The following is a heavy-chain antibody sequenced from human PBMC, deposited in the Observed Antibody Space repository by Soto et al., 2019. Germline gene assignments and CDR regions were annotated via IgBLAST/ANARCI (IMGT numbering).Heavy chain of an antibody. CDR3: ASGYGSGSYSNPY. V-gene: IGHV4-31*03. Sequence: PSETLSLTCTVSGGSISSGCDYWSWIRQHPGKGLEWIGYIYYSGSTYYNPSLKSRVTISVDTSKNQFSLKLSSVTAADTAVYYCASGYGSGSYSNPYWGQGTLVTVSS. CDR2: IYYSGST. D-gene: IGHD3-10*01. CDR1: GGSISSGCDY. J-gene: IGHJ4*02.